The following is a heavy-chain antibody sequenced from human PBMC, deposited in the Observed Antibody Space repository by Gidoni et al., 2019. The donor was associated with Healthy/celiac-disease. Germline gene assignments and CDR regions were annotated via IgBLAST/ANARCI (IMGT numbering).Heavy chain of an antibody. V-gene: IGHV1-2*02. CDR3: ASPLLLPGLEGRYYYYGMDV. CDR2: INPNSGGT. J-gene: IGHJ6*02. D-gene: IGHD3-22*01. Sequence: GWINPNSGGTNYAQKFQGRVTMTRDTSISTAYMELSRLRSDDTAVYYCASPLLLPGLEGRYYYYGMDVWGQGTTVTVSS.